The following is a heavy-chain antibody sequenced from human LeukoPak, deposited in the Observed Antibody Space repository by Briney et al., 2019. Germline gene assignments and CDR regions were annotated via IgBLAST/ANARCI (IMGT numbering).Heavy chain of an antibody. J-gene: IGHJ4*02. D-gene: IGHD3-10*01. Sequence: PGRSLRLSCAASGFTFSSYAMQWVRQAPGKGLEGVAVISYDGSNNYYADSVKGRFTISRDNSKNTLYLQMNSLRAEDTAVYYCARTMVRALGEAFDYWGQGTLVTVSS. V-gene: IGHV3-30*04. CDR1: GFTFSSYA. CDR3: ARTMVRALGEAFDY. CDR2: ISYDGSNN.